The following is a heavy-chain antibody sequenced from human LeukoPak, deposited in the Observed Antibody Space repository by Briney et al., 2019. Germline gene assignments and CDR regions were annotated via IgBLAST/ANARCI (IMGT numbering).Heavy chain of an antibody. J-gene: IGHJ4*02. CDR1: GFTFSSYG. CDR2: IRYDGSNK. CDR3: AKDPPLDYYDSSGYYGGYYFDY. Sequence: GGSLRLSCAASGFTFSSYGTHWVRQAPGKGLEWVAFIRYDGSNKYYADSVKGRFTISRVNSKNTLYLQMNSLRTEDTAVYYCAKDPPLDYYDSSGYYGGYYFDYWGQGTLVTVSS. D-gene: IGHD3-22*01. V-gene: IGHV3-30*02.